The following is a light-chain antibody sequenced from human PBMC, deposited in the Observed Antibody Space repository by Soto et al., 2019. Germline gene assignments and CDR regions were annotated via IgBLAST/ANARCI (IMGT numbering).Light chain of an antibody. Sequence: AIRMTQSPSSLSASVGDRVTITCRASQGIKNDVGWYQQKPGKAPKLLIYAASSLQSGVPPRFSGSGSGTDFTLTISSLQPEDFATYYCLQDYNYPYTFGQGTKLEIK. CDR1: QGIKND. J-gene: IGKJ2*01. V-gene: IGKV1-6*01. CDR2: AAS. CDR3: LQDYNYPYT.